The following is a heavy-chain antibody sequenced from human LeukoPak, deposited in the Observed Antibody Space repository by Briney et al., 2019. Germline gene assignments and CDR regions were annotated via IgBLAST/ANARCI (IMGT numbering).Heavy chain of an antibody. CDR2: INHSGST. J-gene: IGHJ6*03. Sequence: SETLSLTCAVYGGSFSGYYWSWIRQPPGKGLEWIGDINHSGSTNYNPSLKSRVTISVDTSKNQFSLKLSSVTAADTAVYYCARAPKTYYYDSSGLTPYPYYMDVWGKGTTVTVSS. V-gene: IGHV4-34*01. CDR1: GGSFSGYY. CDR3: ARAPKTYYYDSSGLTPYPYYMDV. D-gene: IGHD3-22*01.